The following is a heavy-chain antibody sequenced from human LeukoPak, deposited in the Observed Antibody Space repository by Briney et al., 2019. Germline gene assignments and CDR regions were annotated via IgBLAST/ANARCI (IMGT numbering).Heavy chain of an antibody. D-gene: IGHD2-2*01. V-gene: IGHV1-69*01. CDR1: GGSFSNYA. CDR2: IVPMFTTS. CDR3: ARVKESAPVAAAIPYFFDR. Sequence: ASVKVSCKASGGSFSNYAVSWLRQAPGHGLEWMGAIVPMFTTSDYAQKFRDRVTITADESTSTVYMDLRRLTYEDTAIYYCARVKESAPVAAAIPYFFDRWGQGTLVTVSS. J-gene: IGHJ4*02.